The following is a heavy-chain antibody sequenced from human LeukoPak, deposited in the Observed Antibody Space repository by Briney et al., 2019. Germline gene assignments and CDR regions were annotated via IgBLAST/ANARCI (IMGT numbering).Heavy chain of an antibody. V-gene: IGHV4-34*01. CDR3: ARRRIARYFQH. CDR2: INHSGST. CDR1: GGSISSYY. J-gene: IGHJ1*01. Sequence: SETLSLTCTVSGGSISSYYWSWIRQPPGKGLEWIGEINHSGSTNYNPSLKSRVTISVDTSKNQFSLKLSSVTAADTAVYYCARRRIARYFQHWGQGTLVTVSS. D-gene: IGHD6-13*01.